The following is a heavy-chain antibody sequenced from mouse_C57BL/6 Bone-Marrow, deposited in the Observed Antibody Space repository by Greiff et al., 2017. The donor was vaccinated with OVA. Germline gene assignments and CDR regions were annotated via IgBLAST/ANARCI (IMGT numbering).Heavy chain of an antibody. Sequence: VQVVESGAELAKPGASVKLSCKASGYTFTSYWMHWVKQRPGQGLEWIGYINPSSGYTKYNQKFKDKATLTADKSSSTAYMQLSSLTYEDSAVYYCARFSYYYGSSYAAWFAYWGQGTLVTVSA. D-gene: IGHD1-1*01. CDR2: INPSSGYT. CDR1: GYTFTSYW. CDR3: ARFSYYYGSSYAAWFAY. V-gene: IGHV1-7*01. J-gene: IGHJ3*01.